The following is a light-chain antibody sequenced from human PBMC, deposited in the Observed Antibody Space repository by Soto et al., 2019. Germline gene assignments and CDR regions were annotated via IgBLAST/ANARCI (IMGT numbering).Light chain of an antibody. CDR1: SSAV. J-gene: IGLJ3*02. V-gene: IGLV2-23*01. Sequence: QSALTQPASESGSPGQSITISCTGASSAVSWCQHHPGKAPQLIIYEDNKRPSRVSNRFSGSKSGNTASLTITGLQAEDEATYCISDDGMMFGGGTKVTVL. CDR2: EDN. CDR3: SDDGMM.